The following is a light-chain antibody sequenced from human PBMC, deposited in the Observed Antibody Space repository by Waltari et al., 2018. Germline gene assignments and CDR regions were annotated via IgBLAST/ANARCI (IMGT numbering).Light chain of an antibody. J-gene: IGKJ4*01. CDR2: LGS. CDR3: MQALQTRLT. Sequence: DIVMTQSPLSLPVTPGEPASISCRSSQGLLHSNGYNYLDWYLQKPGQSPQLLIYLGSNRASGGPDRFSGSGSGTDFTLKISRVEAEDVGVYYCMQALQTRLTFGGGTKVEIK. CDR1: QGLLHSNGYNY. V-gene: IGKV2-28*01.